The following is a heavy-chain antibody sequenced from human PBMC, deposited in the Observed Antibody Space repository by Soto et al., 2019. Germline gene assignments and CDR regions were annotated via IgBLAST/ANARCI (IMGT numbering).Heavy chain of an antibody. V-gene: IGHV1-69*13. CDR1: GGTFSSYA. J-gene: IGHJ6*02. D-gene: IGHD3-10*01. Sequence: SVKVSCKASGGTFSSYAISWVRQAPGQGLEWMGGIIPIFGTANYAQKFQGRVTITADESTSTAYMELSSLRSEDTAVYYCARAEPDMRFYPRGPYYYYGMDVWGQGTTVTVSS. CDR3: ARAEPDMRFYPRGPYYYYGMDV. CDR2: IIPIFGTA.